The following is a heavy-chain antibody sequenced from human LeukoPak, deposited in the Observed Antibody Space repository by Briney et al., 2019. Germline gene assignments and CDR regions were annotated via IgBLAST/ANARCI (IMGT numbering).Heavy chain of an antibody. CDR3: ARGLARIAEDYFDY. Sequence: GGSLRLSCVFSGLTFSNYWMSWVRTAPGKGLDWVANIKQDESENHYVDSVKGRFTISRDNAKNSLYLQMNSLRAEDTAVYYCARGLARIAEDYFDYWGQGNLVTVSS. J-gene: IGHJ4*02. V-gene: IGHV3-7*03. CDR1: GLTFSNYW. D-gene: IGHD6-13*01. CDR2: IKQDESEN.